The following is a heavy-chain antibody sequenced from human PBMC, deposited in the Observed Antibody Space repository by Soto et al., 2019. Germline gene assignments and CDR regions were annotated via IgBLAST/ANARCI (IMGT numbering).Heavy chain of an antibody. CDR3: AKDNCISTSCYRMYNWFDP. CDR2: ISYGGSNK. CDR1: GFTFSSYG. J-gene: IGHJ5*02. Sequence: QVQLVESGGGVVQPGRSLRLSCAASGFTFSSYGMHWVRQAPGKGLEWVAVISYGGSNKYYADSVKGRFTISRDNSKNTLYLKMNNLRAEDTAVYYCAKDNCISTSCYRMYNWFDPWGKGTLVTVSS. V-gene: IGHV3-30*18. D-gene: IGHD2-2*01.